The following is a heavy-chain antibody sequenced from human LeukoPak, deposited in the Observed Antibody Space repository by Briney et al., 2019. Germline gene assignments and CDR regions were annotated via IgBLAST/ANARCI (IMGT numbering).Heavy chain of an antibody. CDR2: INHSGST. CDR3: ATQYCSGGSCYSPFDY. CDR1: GFSLSTSGVG. Sequence: LVKLTQTLTLTCTFSGFSLSTSGVGVGWIRQPPGKGLEWIGEINHSGSTNYNPSLKSRVTISVDTSKNQFSLKLSSVTAADTAVYYCATQYCSGGSCYSPFDYWGQGTLVTVSS. D-gene: IGHD2-15*01. V-gene: IGHV4-39*01. J-gene: IGHJ4*02.